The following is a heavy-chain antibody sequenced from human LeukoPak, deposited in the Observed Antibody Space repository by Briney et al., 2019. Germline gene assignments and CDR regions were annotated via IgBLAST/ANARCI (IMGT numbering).Heavy chain of an antibody. CDR1: GGSFSGYY. Sequence: SETLSLTCAVYGGSFSGYYWSWIRQPPGKGLEWIGEINHSGSTNYNPSLKSRVTISVDTSKNQFSLKLSSVTAADTAVYYCARQWSGYPRYFDYWGQGTLVTVSS. V-gene: IGHV4-34*01. CDR2: INHSGST. D-gene: IGHD3-3*01. CDR3: ARQWSGYPRYFDY. J-gene: IGHJ4*02.